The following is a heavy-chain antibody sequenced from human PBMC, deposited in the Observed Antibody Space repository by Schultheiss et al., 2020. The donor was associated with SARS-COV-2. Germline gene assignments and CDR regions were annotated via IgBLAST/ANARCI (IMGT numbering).Heavy chain of an antibody. CDR2: IWYDGSNK. V-gene: IGHV3-33*08. J-gene: IGHJ4*02. CDR3: ARGLAD. Sequence: GGSLRLSCAASGFTFSSYWMHWVRQAPGKGLVWVAVIWYDGSNKYYADSVKGRFTISRDNSKNTLYLQMNSLKTEDTAVYYCARGLADWGQGTLVTVSS. CDR1: GFTFSSYW.